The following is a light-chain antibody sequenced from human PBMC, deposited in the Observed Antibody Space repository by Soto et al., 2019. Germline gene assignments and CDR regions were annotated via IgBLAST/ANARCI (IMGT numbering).Light chain of an antibody. V-gene: IGKV3-15*01. CDR1: QNIHDN. Sequence: EIVMTQSPATLSVSPGERATLSCRASQNIHDNLAWYQQKPGQTPKLLVYGASIGATGVPARFSGSGSGKELTLTISSLQSEDFAVYYCQQYNDWPLTFGGGAKVEIK. CDR2: GAS. J-gene: IGKJ4*01. CDR3: QQYNDWPLT.